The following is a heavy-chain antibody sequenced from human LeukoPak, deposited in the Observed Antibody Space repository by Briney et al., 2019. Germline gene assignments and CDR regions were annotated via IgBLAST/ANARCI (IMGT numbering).Heavy chain of an antibody. J-gene: IGHJ6*03. CDR3: AKDGRLCSSTSCHYYYYYMDV. CDR2: IRYDGSNK. Sequence: GGSLRLSCAASGFNFSDYYMIWIRQAPGKGLEWVAFIRYDGSNKYYADSVKGRFTISRDNSKNTLYLQMNSLRVEDTAVYYCAKDGRLCSSTSCHYYYYYMDVWGKGTTVTVSS. V-gene: IGHV3-30*02. D-gene: IGHD2-2*01. CDR1: GFNFSDYY.